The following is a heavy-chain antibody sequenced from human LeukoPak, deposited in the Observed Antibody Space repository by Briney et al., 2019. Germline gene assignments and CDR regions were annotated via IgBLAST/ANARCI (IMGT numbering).Heavy chain of an antibody. V-gene: IGHV3-9*01. CDR2: ISWNSGSI. J-gene: IGHJ4*02. D-gene: IGHD5-18*01. CDR3: AKGGMRGYSYGRN. CDR1: GFTFDDYA. Sequence: GRSLRLSCAASGFTFDDYAMHWVRQAPGKGLEWVSGISWNSGSIGYADSVKGRFTISRDNAKNSLYLQMNSLRAEDTALYYCAKGGMRGYSYGRNWGQGTLVTVSS.